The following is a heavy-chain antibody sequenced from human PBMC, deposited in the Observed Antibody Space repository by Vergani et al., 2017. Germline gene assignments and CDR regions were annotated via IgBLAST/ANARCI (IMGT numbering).Heavy chain of an antibody. Sequence: QVQLVQSGAEVKKPGSSVKVSCKASGGTFSSYAISWVRQAPGQGLEWMGWINPNSGGTNYAQKFQGRVTMTRDTSISTAYMELSRLRSDDTAVYYCASLDGYANFDYWGQGTLVTVSS. J-gene: IGHJ4*02. V-gene: IGHV1-2*02. CDR2: INPNSGGT. CDR3: ASLDGYANFDY. D-gene: IGHD5-24*01. CDR1: GGTFSSYA.